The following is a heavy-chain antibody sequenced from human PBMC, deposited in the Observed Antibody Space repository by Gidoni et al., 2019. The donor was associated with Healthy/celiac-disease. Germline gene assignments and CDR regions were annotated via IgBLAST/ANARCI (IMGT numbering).Heavy chain of an antibody. Sequence: QVQLQQWGAGLLQRSETLSLTCAVYGGSLSGYYWSWIRQPTGKGLEWIGEINHSGSTNYNPSLKSLVTISFDTPTNQFSLKLISVTAADTAVYYCASGLLVVPAAITALRASGYYYMYVWGKGTTVTVSS. D-gene: IGHD2-2*02. CDR2: INHSGST. CDR3: ASGLLVVPAAITALRASGYYYMYV. CDR1: GGSLSGYY. V-gene: IGHV4-34*01. J-gene: IGHJ6*03.